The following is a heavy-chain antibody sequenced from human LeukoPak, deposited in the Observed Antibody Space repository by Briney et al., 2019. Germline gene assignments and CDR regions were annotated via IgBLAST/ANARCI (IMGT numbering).Heavy chain of an antibody. D-gene: IGHD6-6*01. J-gene: IGHJ4*02. Sequence: PSETLSLTCAVYGGSFSGYYWSWIRQPPGKGLEWIGEINHSGSTNYNPSLKSRVTISVDTSKNQFSLKLSSVTAADTAVYYCARGPAFPGSSSSGKYDYWGQGTLATVSS. CDR2: INHSGST. CDR3: ARGPAFPGSSSSGKYDY. CDR1: GGSFSGYY. V-gene: IGHV4-34*01.